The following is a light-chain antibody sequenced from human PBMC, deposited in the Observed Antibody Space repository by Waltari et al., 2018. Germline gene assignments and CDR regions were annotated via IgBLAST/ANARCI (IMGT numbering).Light chain of an antibody. CDR2: DAS. J-gene: IGKJ5*01. CDR3: RQRSSLPPQIS. Sequence: VLTQSLATLSLSPGDGATLSSRASPRLSNFFSWYQQKPGQATRLLIYDASNRATGIPARFSGIESGTDFTPTSTSLEAEEFAVDYFRQRSSLPPQISFGQGTRLEIK. V-gene: IGKV3-11*01. CDR1: PRLSNF.